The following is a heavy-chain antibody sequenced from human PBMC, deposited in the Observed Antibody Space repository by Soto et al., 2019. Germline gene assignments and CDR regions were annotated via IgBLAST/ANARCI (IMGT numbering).Heavy chain of an antibody. CDR3: ARATFGARGYSYGYWFDP. Sequence: GASVKVSCKASGGTFSSYAISWVRQAPGQGLEWMGGIIPIFGTANYAQKFQGRVTITADESTSTAYMELSSLRSEDTAVYYCARATFGARGYSYGYWFDPWGQGTLVTVSS. CDR2: IIPIFGTA. CDR1: GGTFSSYA. V-gene: IGHV1-69*13. J-gene: IGHJ5*02. D-gene: IGHD5-18*01.